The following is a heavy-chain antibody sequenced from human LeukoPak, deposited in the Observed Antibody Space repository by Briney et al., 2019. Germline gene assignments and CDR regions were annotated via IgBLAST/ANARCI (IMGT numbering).Heavy chain of an antibody. CDR3: ATLAAAGTTSWFDP. CDR2: INHSGST. V-gene: IGHV4-39*07. Sequence: SETLSLTCTVSGGSISSTSYYWSWIRQPPGKGLEWIGEINHSGSTNYNPSLKSRVTISVDTSKNQFSLKLSSVTAADTAVYYRATLAAAGTTSWFDPWGQGTLVTVSS. J-gene: IGHJ5*02. D-gene: IGHD6-13*01. CDR1: GGSISSTSYY.